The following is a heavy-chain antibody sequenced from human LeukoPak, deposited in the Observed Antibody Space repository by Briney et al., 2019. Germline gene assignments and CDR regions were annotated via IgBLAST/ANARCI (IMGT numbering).Heavy chain of an antibody. J-gene: IGHJ5*02. D-gene: IGHD3-3*01. V-gene: IGHV1-46*01. CDR2: FNPSGGST. CDR3: ARGPQLDFWSGYFYNWFDP. Sequence: ASVKVSCKASGYTFTSYYMHWVRQAPGQGLEWMGIFNPSGGSTSYAQKFQGRVTMTRDTSTSTVYMELSSLRSEDTAVYYCARGPQLDFWSGYFYNWFDPWGQGTLVTVSS. CDR1: GYTFTSYY.